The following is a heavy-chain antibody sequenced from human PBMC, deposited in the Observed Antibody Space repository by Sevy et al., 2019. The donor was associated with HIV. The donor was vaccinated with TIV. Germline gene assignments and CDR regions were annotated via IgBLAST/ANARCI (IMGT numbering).Heavy chain of an antibody. CDR2: ISGSGGST. Sequence: GGSLRLSCAASGFTFSSYAMSWVRQAPGKGLEWVSAISGSGGSTYYADSVKGRFTISRDNSKNTLYLQMNSLRAEDTAVYYCAKELGYCSSTSCYLRGYYYYGMDVWGQGTTVTVSS. V-gene: IGHV3-23*01. J-gene: IGHJ6*02. D-gene: IGHD2-2*01. CDR3: AKELGYCSSTSCYLRGYYYYGMDV. CDR1: GFTFSSYA.